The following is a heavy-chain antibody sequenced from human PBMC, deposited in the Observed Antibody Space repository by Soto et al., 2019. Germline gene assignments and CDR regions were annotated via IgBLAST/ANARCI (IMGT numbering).Heavy chain of an antibody. CDR3: AGGCRMYYYYYCYMDV. J-gene: IGHJ6*03. CDR1: GGSISSGGYY. Sequence: KSSETLSLTCTVSGGSISSGGYYWSWIRQHPGKGLEWIGYIYYSGSTYYNPSLKSRVTISVDTSKNQFSLKLSSVTAADTAVYYWAGGCRMYYYYYCYMDVWGKGTTVTVSS. CDR2: IYYSGST. D-gene: IGHD2-15*01. V-gene: IGHV4-31*03.